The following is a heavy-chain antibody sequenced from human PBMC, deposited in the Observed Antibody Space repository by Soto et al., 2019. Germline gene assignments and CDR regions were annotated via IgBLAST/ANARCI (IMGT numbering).Heavy chain of an antibody. CDR3: ARDRFAFSGSGTVYYYGMDV. CDR1: GFTFSSYS. V-gene: IGHV3-21*01. J-gene: IGHJ6*02. Sequence: EVQLVESGGGLVKPGGSLRLSCAASGFTFSSYSMNWVRQAPGKGLEWVSSISSSSSYIYYADSVKGRFTISRDNAKNSLYLQMNSLRAEDTAVYYCARDRFAFSGSGTVYYYGMDVWGQGTTVTVSS. D-gene: IGHD3-10*01. CDR2: ISSSSSYI.